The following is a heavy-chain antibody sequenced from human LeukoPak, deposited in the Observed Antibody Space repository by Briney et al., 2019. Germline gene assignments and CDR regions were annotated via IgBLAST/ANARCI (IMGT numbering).Heavy chain of an antibody. Sequence: SETLSLTCTVSGGSISNYYWSWIRQPAGKGLEWIGRIHTSGSTNYNPSLKSRITMSVDMSKNQFSLKLSSVTGADTAIYYCARGTERDRLRWIGYYFDYWGQGSLVTVSS. J-gene: IGHJ4*02. CDR3: ARGTERDRLRWIGYYFDY. V-gene: IGHV4-4*07. CDR2: IHTSGST. D-gene: IGHD4-23*01. CDR1: GGSISNYY.